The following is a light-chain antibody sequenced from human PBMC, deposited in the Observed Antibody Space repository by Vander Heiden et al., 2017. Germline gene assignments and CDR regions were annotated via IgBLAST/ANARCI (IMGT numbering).Light chain of an antibody. CDR1: SSDIGAYNY. Sequence: QSALTQPASVSGSPGQSITISCTGTSSDIGAYNYVSWYQQHPGKAPKLMIYDVNNRPSGVSNRFSGSKSGNTASLTISGLQAEDEADYYWSSYTSSSTRIFGGGTKLTVL. J-gene: IGLJ2*01. CDR2: DVN. CDR3: SSYTSSSTRI. V-gene: IGLV2-14*01.